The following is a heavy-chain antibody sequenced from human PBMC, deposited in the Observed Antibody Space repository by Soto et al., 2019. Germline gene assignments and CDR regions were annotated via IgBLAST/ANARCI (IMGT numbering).Heavy chain of an antibody. Sequence: SETLSLTCTVSGGSVSNNNYYWGWIRQPPGKGLEWIGDIYYSGSTYCNPSLKSRVTISVDTSKNQFSLKLRSVTAADTAVYYCARDPPPPDYWGQGTLVTVSS. V-gene: IGHV4-39*02. CDR1: GGSVSNNNYY. CDR2: IYYSGST. J-gene: IGHJ4*02. CDR3: ARDPPPPDY.